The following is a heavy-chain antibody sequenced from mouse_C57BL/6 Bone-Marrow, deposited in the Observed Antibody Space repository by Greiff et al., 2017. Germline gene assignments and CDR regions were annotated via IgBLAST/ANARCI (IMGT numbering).Heavy chain of an antibody. J-gene: IGHJ1*03. CDR3: AREANYYGNGDWYFDV. CDR2: IDPSDSYT. CDR1: GYTFTSYW. Sequence: VQLQQPGAELVRPGTSVKLSCKASGYTFTSYWMHWVKQRPGQGLEWIGVIDPSDSYTNYNQKFKGKATLTVDTSSSTAYMQLSSLTSEDSAIYDGAREANYYGNGDWYFDVWGTGTTVTVSS. D-gene: IGHD2-1*01. V-gene: IGHV1-59*01.